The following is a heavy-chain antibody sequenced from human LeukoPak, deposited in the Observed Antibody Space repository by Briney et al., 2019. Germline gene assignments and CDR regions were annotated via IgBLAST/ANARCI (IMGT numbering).Heavy chain of an antibody. CDR1: GGTFSSYA. Sequence: SVKVSCKASGGTFSSYAISWVRQAPGQGLEWMGGIIPIFGTANYAQKFQGRVTITADESTSTAYMALSSLRSEDTAVYYCARGWVYDFWSGFAFDYWGQGTLVTVSS. CDR2: IIPIFGTA. D-gene: IGHD3-3*01. V-gene: IGHV1-69*01. CDR3: ARGWVYDFWSGFAFDY. J-gene: IGHJ4*02.